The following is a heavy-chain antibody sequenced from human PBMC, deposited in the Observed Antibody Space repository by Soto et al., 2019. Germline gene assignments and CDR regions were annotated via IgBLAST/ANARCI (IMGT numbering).Heavy chain of an antibody. CDR2: IDKSGGDT. CDR3: AKDTYSRSWYF. J-gene: IGHJ4*02. D-gene: IGHD2-2*01. CDR1: GFTFTNYL. Sequence: RRLSCAASGFTFTNYLMTWVRQAPGKGLEWVSSIDKSGGDTYYADSAKGRFTISRDNSKNTLYLQMNGLRAEDTALYYCAKDTYSRSWYFWGQGTLVTVSS. V-gene: IGHV3-23*05.